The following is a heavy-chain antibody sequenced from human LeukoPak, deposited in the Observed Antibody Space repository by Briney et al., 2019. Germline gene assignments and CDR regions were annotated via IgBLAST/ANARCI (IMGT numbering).Heavy chain of an antibody. CDR3: AKAYAFVGANYFDY. V-gene: IGHV3-23*01. Sequence: PGGSLRLSCAASGFTFSTYAMSWVRQAPGKGLEWVSAIGDTTYYADSVKGRFTISRDNSKNTLYLQMDNLRAEDAAIYYCAKAYAFVGANYFDYWGQGTLVTVSP. CDR2: IGDTT. J-gene: IGHJ4*02. D-gene: IGHD1-26*01. CDR1: GFTFSTYA.